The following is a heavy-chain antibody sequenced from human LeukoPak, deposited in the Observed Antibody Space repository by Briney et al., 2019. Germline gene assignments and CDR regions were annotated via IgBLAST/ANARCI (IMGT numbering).Heavy chain of an antibody. J-gene: IGHJ4*02. V-gene: IGHV3-21*01. CDR2: ISSSSSYI. D-gene: IGHD6-19*01. CDR1: GFTFSNYA. Sequence: GGSLRLSCAGSGFTFSNYAMNWVRQAPGKGLEWVSSISSSSSYIYYADSVKGRFTISRDNAKNSLYLQMNSLRAEDTAVYYCARFYSSGSDYWGQGTLVTVSS. CDR3: ARFYSSGSDY.